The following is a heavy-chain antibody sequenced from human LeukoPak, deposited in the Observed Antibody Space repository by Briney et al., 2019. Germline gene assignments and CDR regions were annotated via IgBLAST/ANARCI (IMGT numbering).Heavy chain of an antibody. V-gene: IGHV1-46*01. D-gene: IGHD5-18*01. Sequence: EASVKVSCKASGYAFTSYYMHWVRQAPGQGLEWMGIINPSGGSTSYARKFQGRVTMTRDTSTSTVYMELSSLRSEDTAVYYCARAQLWLGWFDPWGQGTLVTVSS. CDR2: INPSGGST. J-gene: IGHJ5*02. CDR1: GYAFTSYY. CDR3: ARAQLWLGWFDP.